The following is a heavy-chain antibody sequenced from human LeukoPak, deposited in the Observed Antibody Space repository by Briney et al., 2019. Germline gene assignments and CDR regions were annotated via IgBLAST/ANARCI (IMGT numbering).Heavy chain of an antibody. CDR1: GFTFSSYA. D-gene: IGHD3-3*01. J-gene: IGHJ4*02. Sequence: GGSLRLSCAASGFTFSSYAMSWVRQAPGKGLKWVSALSGSCGSTYYADSVKGRFTISRDNSKNTLYLPMNSLRAEDTAVYYCAKDFGVTYYDFWSGDVDYWGQGTLVTVSS. CDR3: AKDFGVTYYDFWSGDVDY. V-gene: IGHV3-23*01. CDR2: LSGSCGST.